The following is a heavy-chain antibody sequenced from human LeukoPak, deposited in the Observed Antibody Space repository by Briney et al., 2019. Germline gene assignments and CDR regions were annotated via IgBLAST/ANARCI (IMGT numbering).Heavy chain of an antibody. CDR1: GFSMSVYW. D-gene: IGHD3-22*01. CDR3: ARDWGAYYHFFDY. V-gene: IGHV3-7*01. Sequence: GGSLRLSCEASGFSMSVYWMSWVRQAPGKGLEWVGNIKQDGSERNYVDPVKGRFTISRDNAKKSLYLQINSLRAEDTAVYYCARDWGAYYHFFDYWGQGTLVTVSS. CDR2: IKQDGSER. J-gene: IGHJ4*02.